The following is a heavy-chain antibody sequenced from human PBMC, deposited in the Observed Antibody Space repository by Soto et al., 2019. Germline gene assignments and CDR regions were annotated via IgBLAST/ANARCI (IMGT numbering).Heavy chain of an antibody. CDR2: LNPSGGSK. J-gene: IGHJ6*02. D-gene: IGHD3-3*01. CDR3: AREQPDSSSYYDSWSGRPVRYYGMDV. V-gene: IGHV1-46*01. Sequence: SVKVSCKASGYTFTSYYMHWVRQAPGQGLEWRGILNPSGGSKSYAQKFQGGVTMTRDTYTSTVYMELSSLRSEDTAVYYCAREQPDSSSYYDSWSGRPVRYYGMDVWG. CDR1: GYTFTSYY.